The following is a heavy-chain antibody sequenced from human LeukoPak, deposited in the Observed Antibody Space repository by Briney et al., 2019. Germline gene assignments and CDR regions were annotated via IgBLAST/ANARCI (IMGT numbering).Heavy chain of an antibody. V-gene: IGHV3-30*03. CDR2: ISYDGSNK. D-gene: IGHD6-13*01. Sequence: PGGSLRLSCAASGFTFSSYSMNWVRQAPGKGLEWVAVISYDGSNKYYADSVKGRFTISRDNSKNTLYLQMNSLRAEDTAVYYCARDRAAAGMSVDYWGQGTLVTVSS. CDR3: ARDRAAAGMSVDY. J-gene: IGHJ4*02. CDR1: GFTFSSYS.